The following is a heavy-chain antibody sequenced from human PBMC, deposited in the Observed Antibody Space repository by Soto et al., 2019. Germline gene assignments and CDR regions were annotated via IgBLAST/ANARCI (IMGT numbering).Heavy chain of an antibody. CDR3: ARGRYGDY. J-gene: IGHJ4*02. V-gene: IGHV1-18*01. CDR1: GYTFTSYG. D-gene: IGHD1-1*01. CDR2: ISAHNGNT. Sequence: QVHLVQSGAEVKKPGASVNVSCKCSGYTFTSYGITWVRQAPGQGLEWMGWISAHNGNTDYAQKLQGRVTVTRDTSTSTAYMELRSLRSDDTAVYYCARGRYGDYWGQGALVTVSS.